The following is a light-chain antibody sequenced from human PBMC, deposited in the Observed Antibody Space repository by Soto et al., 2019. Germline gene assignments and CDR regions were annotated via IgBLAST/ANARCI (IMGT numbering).Light chain of an antibody. CDR3: QQSYSAST. CDR1: QSIDSF. J-gene: IGKJ1*01. CDR2: GAS. V-gene: IGKV1-39*01. Sequence: DIQMTQSPSSLSASVGDRVTITCRAGQSIDSFLNWYQQRPGRAPQLLIYGASTLQSGVPSRFSGTGSGTDFTLTISSLQPEDFATYYCQQSYSASTFGQGTKVEIK.